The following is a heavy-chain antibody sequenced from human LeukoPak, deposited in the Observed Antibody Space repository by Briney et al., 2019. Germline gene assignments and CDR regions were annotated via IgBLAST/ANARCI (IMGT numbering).Heavy chain of an antibody. CDR1: GGSISTYY. CDR3: AREDPQATVPEGMDV. J-gene: IGHJ6*02. D-gene: IGHD4-17*01. CDR2: IYYTGTT. V-gene: IGHV4-59*01. Sequence: PSETLSLTCSVSGGSISTYYWSSIRQLPGKGLEWIGYIYYTGTTNYNPSLRSRVTISVDTSRNQFSLRLSSVTAADTAVYYCAREDPQATVPEGMDVWGHGTTVIVSS.